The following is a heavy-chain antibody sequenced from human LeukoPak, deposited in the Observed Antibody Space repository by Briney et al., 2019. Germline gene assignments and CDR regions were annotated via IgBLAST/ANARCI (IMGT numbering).Heavy chain of an antibody. CDR3: AREGAAYSSSWYFDY. D-gene: IGHD6-13*01. J-gene: IGHJ4*02. Sequence: GGSLRLSCAASGFTFSDYYMSWIRQAPGKGLEWVSYISSSGSTMYYADSVKGRFTISRDNAKNSLYLQMNSLRAEDTAVYYCAREGAAYSSSWYFDYWGQGTLVTVSS. CDR2: ISSSGSTM. CDR1: GFTFSDYY. V-gene: IGHV3-11*01.